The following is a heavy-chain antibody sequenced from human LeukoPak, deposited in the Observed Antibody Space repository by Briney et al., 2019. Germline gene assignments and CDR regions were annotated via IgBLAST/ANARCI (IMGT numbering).Heavy chain of an antibody. V-gene: IGHV3-23*01. CDR2: LSGSGGTT. CDR1: GFTFSSYG. CDR3: ATSGLSRFGF. J-gene: IGHJ4*02. Sequence: GGSLRLSCAASGFTFSSYGMSWVRQAPGKGLEWVSSLSGSGGTTYYADSVKGRFTISKDNSKNTLYLQMNSLRAGDTAVYYCATSGLSRFGFWGQGTLVTVSS. D-gene: IGHD2/OR15-2a*01.